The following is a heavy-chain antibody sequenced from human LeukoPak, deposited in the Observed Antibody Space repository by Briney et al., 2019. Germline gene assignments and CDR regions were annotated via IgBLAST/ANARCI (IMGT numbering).Heavy chain of an antibody. Sequence: ASVKVSCKASGGTFSSYAISWVRQAPGQGLEWMGGIIPIFGTANYAQKFQGRVTITTDESTSTAYMELSSLRSEDTAVYYRAREGLSYYDSSGYHGAFDIWGQGTMVTVSS. J-gene: IGHJ3*02. V-gene: IGHV1-69*05. CDR3: AREGLSYYDSSGYHGAFDI. CDR1: GGTFSSYA. CDR2: IIPIFGTA. D-gene: IGHD3-22*01.